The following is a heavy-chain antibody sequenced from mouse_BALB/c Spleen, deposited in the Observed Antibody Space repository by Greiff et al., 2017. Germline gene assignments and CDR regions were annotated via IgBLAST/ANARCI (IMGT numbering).Heavy chain of an antibody. CDR3: ARRREDWYFDV. Sequence: EVQLVESGGGLVQPGGSRKLSCAASGFTFSSFGMHWVRQAPAKGLEWVAYISSGSSTIYYADTVKGRFTISRDNPKNTLFLQMTSLRSEDTAMYYCARRREDWYFDVWGAGTTVTVSS. CDR2: ISSGSSTI. V-gene: IGHV5-17*02. CDR1: GFTFSSFG. J-gene: IGHJ1*01.